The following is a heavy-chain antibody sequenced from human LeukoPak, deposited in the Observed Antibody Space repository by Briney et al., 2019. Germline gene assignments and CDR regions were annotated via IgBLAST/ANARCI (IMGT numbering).Heavy chain of an antibody. CDR1: GGSFSGYY. D-gene: IGHD2-2*02. J-gene: IGHJ6*03. CDR2: INHSGST. V-gene: IGHV4-34*01. Sequence: PSETLSLTCAVYGGSFSGYYWSWIRQPPGKGLEWIGEINHSGSTNYNPSLKSRVTISVDRSKNKFSLKLSSVTAADTAVYYCARAGSVPSAIAYYYYYMDVWGKGTTVTVSS. CDR3: ARAGSVPSAIAYYYYYMDV.